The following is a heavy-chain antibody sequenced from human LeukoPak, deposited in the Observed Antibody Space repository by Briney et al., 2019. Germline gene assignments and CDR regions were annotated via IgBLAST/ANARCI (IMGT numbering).Heavy chain of an antibody. D-gene: IGHD6-19*01. Sequence: ASVKVSCKASGYTFTSYGINWVRQAPGQGLEGMGWISAYNGNTNYAQKLQGRVTMTTDTSTSTAYMELRSLRSDDTAVYYCARDMYRSGRVPFDYWGQGTLVTVSS. CDR3: ARDMYRSGRVPFDY. CDR1: GYTFTSYG. J-gene: IGHJ4*02. CDR2: ISAYNGNT. V-gene: IGHV1-18*01.